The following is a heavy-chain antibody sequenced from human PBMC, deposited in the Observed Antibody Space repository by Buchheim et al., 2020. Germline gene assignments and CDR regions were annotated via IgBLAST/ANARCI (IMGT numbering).Heavy chain of an antibody. Sequence: QLQLQESGPGLVKPSETLSLTCTVSGGSISSSSYYWGWIRQPPGKGLEWIGSIYYSGSTYYNPSLKSRVPISVDPSKNQFSLKLSSVTAADTAVYYCARDRSSSTGWYWFDPWGQGTL. J-gene: IGHJ5*02. D-gene: IGHD6-6*01. CDR3: ARDRSSSTGWYWFDP. V-gene: IGHV4-39*07. CDR1: GGSISSSSYY. CDR2: IYYSGST.